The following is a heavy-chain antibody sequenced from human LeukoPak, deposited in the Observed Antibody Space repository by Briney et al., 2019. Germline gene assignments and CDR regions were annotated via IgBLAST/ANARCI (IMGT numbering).Heavy chain of an antibody. D-gene: IGHD6-13*01. CDR2: IYYSGST. CDR3: AREGAAGTSSFDY. Sequence: SQTLSLTYTVSGGSISSGDYYWSWIRQPPGKGLEWIGYIYYSGSTNYNPSLKSRVTISVDKSKNQFSLKLSSVTAADTAVYYCAREGAAGTSSFDYWGQGTLVTVSS. J-gene: IGHJ4*02. V-gene: IGHV4-30-4*01. CDR1: GGSISSGDYY.